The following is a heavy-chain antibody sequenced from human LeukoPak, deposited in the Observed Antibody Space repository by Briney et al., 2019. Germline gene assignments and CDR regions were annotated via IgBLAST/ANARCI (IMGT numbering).Heavy chain of an antibody. CDR2: IYHSGSGST. CDR1: GGSISSGGHS. Sequence: PSETLSLTCTVSGGSISSGGHSWSWIRQPPGKGLEWIGYIYHSGSGSTYYNPSLKSRVTISVDTSKNQFSLKLSSVTAADTAVYYCARVIVVVPAAGWDEEYYFDYWGQGTLVTVSS. J-gene: IGHJ4*02. V-gene: IGHV4-30-2*02. D-gene: IGHD2-2*01. CDR3: ARVIVVVPAAGWDEEYYFDY.